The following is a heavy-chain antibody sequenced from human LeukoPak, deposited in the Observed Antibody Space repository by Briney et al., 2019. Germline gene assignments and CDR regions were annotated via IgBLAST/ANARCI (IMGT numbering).Heavy chain of an antibody. CDR3: ARGEIGAAAHGWFDP. CDR2: INHSGST. J-gene: IGHJ5*02. Sequence: PSETLSLACAVYGGSFSGYYWSWIRQPPGKGLEWIWEINHSGSTNYNPSLKSRVTISVDTSKNQFSLKLSSVTAADTAVYYCARGEIGAAAHGWFDPWGQGTLVTVSS. D-gene: IGHD6-6*01. V-gene: IGHV4-34*01. CDR1: GGSFSGYY.